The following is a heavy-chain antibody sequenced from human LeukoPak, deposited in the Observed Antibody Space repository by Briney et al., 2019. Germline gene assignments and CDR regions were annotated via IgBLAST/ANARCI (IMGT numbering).Heavy chain of an antibody. Sequence: GASVKVSCKASGYTFTSYFIHWVRQAPGQGVEWMGIINPSGGGTTYAQKFQGTITMTRDTSTNTVYMELSSLRSEDTAVYYCARGKDGNNWIDPWGQGTLVTVSS. CDR2: INPSGGGT. CDR1: GYTFTSYF. J-gene: IGHJ5*02. CDR3: ARGKDGNNWIDP. V-gene: IGHV1-46*01.